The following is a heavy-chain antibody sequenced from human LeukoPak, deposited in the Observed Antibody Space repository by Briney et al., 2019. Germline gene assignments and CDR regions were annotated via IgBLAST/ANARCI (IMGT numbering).Heavy chain of an antibody. V-gene: IGHV1-18*01. J-gene: IGHJ6*02. D-gene: IGHD3-10*01. Sequence: GASVKVSCKASGYTFTSYGISWVRQAPGQGLEWMGWISAYNGNTNYAQKLQGRVTMTTDTSTSTAYMELRSLRSDDTAVYYCASLRGPIPYYYYGMDVWGQGTTVTVSS. CDR1: GYTFTSYG. CDR3: ASLRGPIPYYYYGMDV. CDR2: ISAYNGNT.